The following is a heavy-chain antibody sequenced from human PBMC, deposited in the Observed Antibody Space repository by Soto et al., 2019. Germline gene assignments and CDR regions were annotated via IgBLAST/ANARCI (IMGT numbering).Heavy chain of an antibody. CDR2: IYYSGST. V-gene: IGHV4-31*03. Sequence: KTSETLSLTCTVSGGSISSGGYYWSWIRQHPGKGLEWIGYIYYSGSTYYNPSLKSRVTMSVDTSKNQFSLKLSSVTAADTAVYYCARAELVGATDYWGQGTLVTVSS. D-gene: IGHD1-26*01. CDR3: ARAELVGATDY. J-gene: IGHJ4*02. CDR1: GGSISSGGYY.